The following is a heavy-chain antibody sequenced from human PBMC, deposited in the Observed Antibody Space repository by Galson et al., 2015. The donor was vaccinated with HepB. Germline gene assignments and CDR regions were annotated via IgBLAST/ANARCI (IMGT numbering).Heavy chain of an antibody. CDR2: IYPSDSDT. V-gene: IGHV5-51*03. J-gene: IGHJ3*01. CDR3: ARGYCSGNICYYDAFDL. CDR1: GYSFTTYW. D-gene: IGHD2-15*01. Sequence: QSGAEVKKPGESLSISCQGSGYSFTTYWIGWVRQMPGKGLEWMGIIYPSDSDTRYSPSFQGRASISAAKSIITAYLQWSSLRAPDTAMYYCARGYCSGNICYYDAFDLRGQGTMVTFSS.